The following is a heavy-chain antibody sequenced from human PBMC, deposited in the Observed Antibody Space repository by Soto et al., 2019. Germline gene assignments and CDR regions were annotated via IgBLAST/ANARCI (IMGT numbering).Heavy chain of an antibody. CDR3: AITWGGSGSLDY. D-gene: IGHD3-10*01. J-gene: IGHJ4*02. V-gene: IGHV1-8*01. CDR1: GYTFTSYD. Sequence: ASVKVSCKASGYTFTSYDINWVRQATGQGLEWMGWMNPNSGNTGYAQKFQGRVTMTRNTSISTAYMELSSLRSEDTAVYYCAITWGGSGSLDYWGQGTLVTVSS. CDR2: MNPNSGNT.